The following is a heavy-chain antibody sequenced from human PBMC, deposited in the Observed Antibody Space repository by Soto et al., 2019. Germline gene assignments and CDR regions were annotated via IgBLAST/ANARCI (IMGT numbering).Heavy chain of an antibody. CDR2: ISAYNGNT. J-gene: IGHJ4*02. D-gene: IGHD2-2*01. CDR1: GSTFTSYG. CDR3: ARDHCSSTSCHRGVDD. V-gene: IGHV1-18*04. Sequence: XSVKVCCXRSGSTFTSYGIGLVRQAPGQGLEWMGWISAYNGNTNYAQKLQGRVTMTTDTSTSTAYMELRSLRSDDTAVYYCARDHCSSTSCHRGVDDWGQGTLVTVSS.